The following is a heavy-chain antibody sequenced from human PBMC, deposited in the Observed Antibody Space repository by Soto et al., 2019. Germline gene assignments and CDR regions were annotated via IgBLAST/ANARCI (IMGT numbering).Heavy chain of an antibody. D-gene: IGHD3-3*01. CDR1: GYTFTSYY. J-gene: IGHJ5*02. V-gene: IGHV1-46*01. CDR2: INPSGGST. CDR3: ARDNPFIPTIFGVVSGQGWFDP. Sequence: ASVKVSCKASGYTFTSYYMHWVRQAPGQGLEWMGIINPSGGSTSYAQKFQGRVTMTRDTSTSTVYMELSSLRSEDTAVYYCARDNPFIPTIFGVVSGQGWFDPWGQGTLVTVSS.